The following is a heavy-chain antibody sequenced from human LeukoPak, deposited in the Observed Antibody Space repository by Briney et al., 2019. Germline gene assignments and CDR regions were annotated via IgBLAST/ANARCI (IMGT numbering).Heavy chain of an antibody. Sequence: GGSLRLSCEASGFTFSSYSMNWVRQAPGKGLEGVSYISSSSSTIYYADSVKGRFTISRDNAKNSLYLQMSSLRAEDTAVYYCAKDALAIVILTQLYFDYWGQGTLVTVSS. CDR1: GFTFSSYS. CDR3: AKDALAIVILTQLYFDY. V-gene: IGHV3-48*01. D-gene: IGHD3-22*01. J-gene: IGHJ4*02. CDR2: ISSSSSTI.